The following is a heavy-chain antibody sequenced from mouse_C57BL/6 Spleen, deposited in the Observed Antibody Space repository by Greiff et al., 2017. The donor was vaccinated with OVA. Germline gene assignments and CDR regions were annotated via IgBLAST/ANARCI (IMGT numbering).Heavy chain of an antibody. D-gene: IGHD2-4*01. Sequence: EVQLQQSGAELVRPGASVKLSCTASGFNIKDDYMHWVKQRPEQGLEWIGWIDPENGDTEYASKFQGKATITADTSSNTAYLQLSSLTSEDTAVYYCTRDYEGAWFAYWGQGTLVTVSA. J-gene: IGHJ3*01. CDR3: TRDYEGAWFAY. V-gene: IGHV14-4*01. CDR2: IDPENGDT. CDR1: GFNIKDDY.